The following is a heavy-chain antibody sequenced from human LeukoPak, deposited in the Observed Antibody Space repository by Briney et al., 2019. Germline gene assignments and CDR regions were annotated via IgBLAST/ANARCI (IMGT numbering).Heavy chain of an antibody. Sequence: ASVKVSCKASGYTFTGYYMHWVRQAPGQGLEWMGRINPNSGGTNYAQKFQGRVTVTRDTSISTAYMELSRLRSDDTAVYYCASAFDYYDSSGYYQYDYWGQGTLVTVSS. D-gene: IGHD3-22*01. CDR2: INPNSGGT. CDR1: GYTFTGYY. J-gene: IGHJ4*02. CDR3: ASAFDYYDSSGYYQYDY. V-gene: IGHV1-2*06.